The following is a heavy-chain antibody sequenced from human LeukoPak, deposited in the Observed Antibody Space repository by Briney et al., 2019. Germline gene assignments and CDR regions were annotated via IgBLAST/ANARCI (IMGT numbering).Heavy chain of an antibody. V-gene: IGHV3-30*18. CDR2: ISYDGSNK. Sequence: GGSLRLSCAASGFTFSSYGMHWVRQAPGKGLEWVAVISYDGSNKYYADSVKGRFTISRDNSKNTLYLQMNSLGAEDTAVYYCAKETTPGYGYGSSYFDYWGQGTLVTVSS. CDR3: AKETTPGYGYGSSYFDY. J-gene: IGHJ4*02. D-gene: IGHD5-18*01. CDR1: GFTFSSYG.